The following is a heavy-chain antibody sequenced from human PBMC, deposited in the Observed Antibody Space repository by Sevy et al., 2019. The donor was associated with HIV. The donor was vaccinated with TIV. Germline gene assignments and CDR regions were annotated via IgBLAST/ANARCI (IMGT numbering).Heavy chain of an antibody. CDR3: ARAMIVVVPQENDAFDI. Sequence: GESLKISCKGSGYSFTSYWIGWVRQMPGKGLEWKGIIYPGDSDTRYSPSFQGQVTISADKSISTAYLQWSSLKASDTAMYYCARAMIVVVPQENDAFDIWGQGTMVTVSS. J-gene: IGHJ3*02. CDR1: GYSFTSYW. CDR2: IYPGDSDT. D-gene: IGHD3-22*01. V-gene: IGHV5-51*03.